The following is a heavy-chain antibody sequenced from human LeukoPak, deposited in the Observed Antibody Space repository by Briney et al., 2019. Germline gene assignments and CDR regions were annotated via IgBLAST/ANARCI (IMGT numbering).Heavy chain of an antibody. CDR3: ARDSENGDYGSGSGAPSYYFDY. CDR1: GGSISSSDW. D-gene: IGHD3-10*01. Sequence: SETLSLTCAVSGGSISSSDWWSWVRQPPGKGLEWIGEIYHGGSTNYNPSLKSRVTMSVDKSKNQFSLRLSSVTAADTAVYYCARDSENGDYGSGSGAPSYYFDYWGQGTLVTVSS. J-gene: IGHJ4*02. CDR2: IYHGGST. V-gene: IGHV4-4*02.